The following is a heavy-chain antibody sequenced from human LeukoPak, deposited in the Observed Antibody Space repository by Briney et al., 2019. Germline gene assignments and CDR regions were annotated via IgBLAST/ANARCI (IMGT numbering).Heavy chain of an antibody. J-gene: IGHJ6*03. D-gene: IGHD6-13*01. V-gene: IGHV3-74*01. CDR1: GFTFSSYW. Sequence: GGSLRLSCAASGFTFSSYWMHWVRQAPGKGLVWVSRINSDGSSTSYADSVKGRFTISRDNAKNTLYLQMNSLRAEDTAVYYCARGKGPEEQQLDGLPYYYYYMDVWGKGTTVTVSS. CDR3: ARGKGPEEQQLDGLPYYYYYMDV. CDR2: INSDGSST.